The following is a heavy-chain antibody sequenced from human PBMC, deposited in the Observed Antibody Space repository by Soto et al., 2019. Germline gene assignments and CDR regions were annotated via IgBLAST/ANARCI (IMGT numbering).Heavy chain of an antibody. D-gene: IGHD3-10*01. V-gene: IGHV3-15*01. J-gene: IGHJ5*02. CDR3: TTLWLGGPGLDP. Sequence: EVQLVESGGGLVRPGGSLTLSCAASGFTFSNAWMSWVRQAPGKGLEWVGRIKSKTDGGTTDYAPPVKGRFTISRDDSKDALYLQIDSLKTEDTALYYCTTLWLGGPGLDPWGQGTLVTVSS. CDR2: IKSKTDGGTT. CDR1: GFTFSNAW.